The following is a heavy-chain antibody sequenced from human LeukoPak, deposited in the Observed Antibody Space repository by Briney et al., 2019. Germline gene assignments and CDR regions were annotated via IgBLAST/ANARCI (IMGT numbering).Heavy chain of an antibody. Sequence: PGGSLRLSCAASGFTFSSNYMSWVRQAPGKGLEGVSVIYSGGSTYYADSVKGRFTISRDNSKNTLYLQMNSLRAEDTAVYYCASPPGIAAAAPPGYYFDYWGQGTLVTVSS. CDR2: IYSGGST. D-gene: IGHD6-13*01. CDR1: GFTFSSNY. CDR3: ASPPGIAAAAPPGYYFDY. J-gene: IGHJ4*02. V-gene: IGHV3-53*01.